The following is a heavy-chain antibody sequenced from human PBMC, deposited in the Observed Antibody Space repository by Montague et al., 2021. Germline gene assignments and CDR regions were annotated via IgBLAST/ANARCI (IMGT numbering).Heavy chain of an antibody. CDR3: VKDTRDYYPDF. V-gene: IGHV3-9*01. Sequence: SLSCAASGFIFNHYVMNWVRQAPGKGLEWVSGINGNSINIDYADSVKGRFTISRDNAKNSLYLQMNSLRAEDTAFYYCVKDTRDYYPDFWGQGILVTVSS. J-gene: IGHJ4*02. CDR2: INGNSINI. D-gene: IGHD3-3*01. CDR1: GFIFNHYV.